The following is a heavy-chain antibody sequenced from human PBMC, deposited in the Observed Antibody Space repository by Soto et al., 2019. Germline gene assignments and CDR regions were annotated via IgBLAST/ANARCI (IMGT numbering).Heavy chain of an antibody. CDR2: IYYSGST. J-gene: IGHJ2*01. CDR3: ARVGYGGDAYWYFDL. D-gene: IGHD4-17*01. Sequence: SETLSLTCTVSGCCISSYYWSWIRQPPGKGLEWIGYIYYSGSTNYNPSLKSRVTISVDTSKNQFSLKLSSVTAADTAVYYCARVGYGGDAYWYFDLWGRGTLVTVSS. V-gene: IGHV4-59*01. CDR1: GCCISSYY.